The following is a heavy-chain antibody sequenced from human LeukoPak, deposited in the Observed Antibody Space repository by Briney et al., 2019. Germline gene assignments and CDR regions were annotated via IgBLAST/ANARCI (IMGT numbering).Heavy chain of an antibody. J-gene: IGHJ4*02. Sequence: GGSLRLSCAASGFTSTNYAMNWVRQAPGKGLEWVSILIGSSGSTDYADSVKGRFTISRDTSKNTLFLQMNSLRAEDTAIYYCAKGAYDYIEMGYFDSWGQGTLVTVSS. D-gene: IGHD5-12*01. CDR1: GFTSTNYA. V-gene: IGHV3-23*01. CDR2: LIGSSGST. CDR3: AKGAYDYIEMGYFDS.